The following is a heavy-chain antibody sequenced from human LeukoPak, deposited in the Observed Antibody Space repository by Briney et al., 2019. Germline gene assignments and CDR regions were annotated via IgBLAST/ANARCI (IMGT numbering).Heavy chain of an antibody. J-gene: IGHJ4*02. Sequence: GGSLRLSCAASGFTFSNFAMNWVRQAPGKGLEWVSTISGSGGSTYYADSVKGRFTISRDNSKNTLYLHMNSLRAEDTAVYYCAKMVHTEQWLVPFDYWGQGTLVTVSS. V-gene: IGHV3-23*01. CDR3: AKMVHTEQWLVPFDY. CDR2: ISGSGGST. D-gene: IGHD6-19*01. CDR1: GFTFSNFA.